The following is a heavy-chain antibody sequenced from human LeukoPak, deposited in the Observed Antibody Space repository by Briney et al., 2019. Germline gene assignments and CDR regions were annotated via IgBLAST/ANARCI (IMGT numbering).Heavy chain of an antibody. Sequence: GGSLRLSCTAPGFTPGDYAMSWVRQAPGEGPERGGFIRSKAYGGTTEYAASVKGRFTISRDDSKSIAYLQMNSLKTEDTAVYYCTRGPADFDYWGQGTLVTVSS. J-gene: IGHJ4*02. CDR3: TRGPADFDY. CDR2: IRSKAYGGTT. V-gene: IGHV3-49*04. CDR1: GFTPGDYA.